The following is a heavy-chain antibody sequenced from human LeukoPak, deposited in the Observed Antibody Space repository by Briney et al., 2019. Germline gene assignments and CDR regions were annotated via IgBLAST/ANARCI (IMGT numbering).Heavy chain of an antibody. CDR3: ARGQKDYGSGSYYKGYYFDY. CDR2: IYYSGST. D-gene: IGHD3-10*01. Sequence: SETLSLTCTVSGGSISSSSYYWGWIRQPPGKGLEWIGSIYYSGSTYYNPSLKSRVTISVDTSKNQFSLKLSSVTAADTAVYYCARGQKDYGSGSYYKGYYFDYWGQGTLVTVSS. J-gene: IGHJ4*02. V-gene: IGHV4-39*07. CDR1: GGSISSSSYY.